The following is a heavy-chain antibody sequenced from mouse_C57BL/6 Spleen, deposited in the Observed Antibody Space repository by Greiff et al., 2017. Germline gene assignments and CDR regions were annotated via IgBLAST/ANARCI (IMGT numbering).Heavy chain of an antibody. D-gene: IGHD2-13*01. J-gene: IGHJ2*01. CDR2: IYPGSGNT. CDR3: ARTGQYGDYEDCDY. CDR1: GYSFTSSY. V-gene: IGHV1-66*01. Sequence: QVQLQQSGPELVKPGASVKISCKASGYSFTSSYIHWVKQRPGQGLEWIGWIYPGSGNTNYNEKFKGKATLTADTSSSTAYMQLSSLTSEYSAVYYCARTGQYGDYEDCDYWGQGTTLTVSS.